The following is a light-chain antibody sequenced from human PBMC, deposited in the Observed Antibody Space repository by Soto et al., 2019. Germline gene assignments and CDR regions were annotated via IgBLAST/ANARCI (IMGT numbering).Light chain of an antibody. CDR1: SSDVGGYNY. CDR3: SSYAGSNNYV. Sequence: QSVLTQPPSASGSPGQSVTISCTGTSSDVGGYNYVSWYLQHPGKAPQLMIYEVNKRPSGVPDRFSGSKSGNTASLTVSGLQAEDEADYYCSSYAGSNNYVFGTGTKVTVL. J-gene: IGLJ1*01. CDR2: EVN. V-gene: IGLV2-8*01.